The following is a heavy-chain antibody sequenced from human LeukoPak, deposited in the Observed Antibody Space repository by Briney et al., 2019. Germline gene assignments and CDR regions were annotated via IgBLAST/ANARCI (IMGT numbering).Heavy chain of an antibody. J-gene: IGHJ4*02. V-gene: IGHV4-59*01. CDR1: GGSISSYY. Sequence: PSETLSLTCTVSGGSISSYYWSWIRQPPGKGLEWIEYIFYSGSTHYNPSLKSRVTISVDTSKNQFSLRLSSVTAADTAVYYCARDLGIAAAIDHWGQGTLVTVSS. D-gene: IGHD6-13*01. CDR2: IFYSGST. CDR3: ARDLGIAAAIDH.